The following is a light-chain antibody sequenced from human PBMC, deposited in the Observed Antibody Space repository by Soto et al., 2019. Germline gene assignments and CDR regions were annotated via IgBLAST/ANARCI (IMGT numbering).Light chain of an antibody. J-gene: IGLJ2*01. CDR1: SSDIGSNA. V-gene: IGLV1-47*01. CDR2: MNN. Sequence: QAVVTQPPSASGTPGQRVTISCSGSSSDIGSNAVYWYQQLPGTAPKLLIYMNNQRPSGVPDRFSGAKSGTSASLAISGLRSEDEADYYCAAWGDRLTGVLFGGGTQLTVL. CDR3: AAWGDRLTGVL.